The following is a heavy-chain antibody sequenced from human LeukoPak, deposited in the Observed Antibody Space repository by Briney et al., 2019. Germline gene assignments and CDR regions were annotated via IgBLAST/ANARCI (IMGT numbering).Heavy chain of an antibody. V-gene: IGHV3-48*03. CDR3: AREILTSPDPDYFDY. D-gene: IGHD1-14*01. J-gene: IGHJ4*02. CDR1: GLTFSIYE. Sequence: AGGSLRLSCAPAGLTFSIYEMNWVRQAPGKGREWVSYIISSGSNIYYTDSGEGRFTNSRDNAKNSLYLQMNSLRAEDTAVYYCAREILTSPDPDYFDYWGQGTLVTVSS. CDR2: IISSGSNI.